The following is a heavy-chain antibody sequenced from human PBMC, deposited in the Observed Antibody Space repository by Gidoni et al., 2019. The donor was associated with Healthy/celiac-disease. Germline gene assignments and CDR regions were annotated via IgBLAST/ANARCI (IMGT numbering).Heavy chain of an antibody. CDR1: GFTFDDYA. D-gene: IGHD1-26*01. Sequence: EVQLVESGGGLVQPGRSLRLSCAASGFTFDDYAMHWVRQAPGKGLEWVSGISWNSGSIGYADSVKGRFTSSRDNAKNSLYLQMNSLRAEDTALYYCAKIENIEWELQGGFDYWGQGTLVTVSS. J-gene: IGHJ4*02. CDR3: AKIENIEWELQGGFDY. CDR2: ISWNSGSI. V-gene: IGHV3-9*01.